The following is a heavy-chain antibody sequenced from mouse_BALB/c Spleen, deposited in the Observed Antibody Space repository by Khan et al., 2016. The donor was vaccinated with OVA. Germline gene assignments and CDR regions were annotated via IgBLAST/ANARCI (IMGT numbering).Heavy chain of an antibody. CDR2: IYPGNSDT. V-gene: IGHV1-5*01. Sequence: EVQLQESGTVLARPGASVKMSCKASGYTFTNYWMHWVKQRPGQGLEWMGTIYPGNSDTNYNQKFRGKAKLTAATSTSTAYMELSSMTNEDSAVYYCARNGFGNYEIWDYWGQGTTLTVSS. D-gene: IGHD2-1*01. CDR3: ARNGFGNYEIWDY. J-gene: IGHJ2*01. CDR1: GYTFTNYW.